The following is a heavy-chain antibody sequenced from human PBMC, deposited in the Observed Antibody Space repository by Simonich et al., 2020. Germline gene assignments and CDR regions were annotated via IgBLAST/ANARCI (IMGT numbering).Heavy chain of an antibody. J-gene: IGHJ6*03. CDR3: ARDRAARYYYYYYMDV. Sequence: QVQLVQSGAEVKKPGASVKVSCKASGYTFTGYYMHWVRQAPGQGIEWMGRINPNRGGTNEEQKLQGRVTMTRDTSISTAYMELSRLRSDDTAVYYCARDRAARYYYYYYMDVWGKGTTVTVSS. CDR1: GYTFTGYY. V-gene: IGHV1-2*02. D-gene: IGHD6-6*01. CDR2: INPNRGGT.